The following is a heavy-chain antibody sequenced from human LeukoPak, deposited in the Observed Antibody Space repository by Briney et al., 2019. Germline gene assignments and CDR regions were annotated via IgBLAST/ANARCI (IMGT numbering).Heavy chain of an antibody. CDR1: GGSFSGYY. CDR2: IYYSGST. CDR3: ARDLGDSSGYSGNWFDP. V-gene: IGHV4-59*01. D-gene: IGHD3-22*01. J-gene: IGHJ5*02. Sequence: SETLSLTCAVYGGSFSGYYWSWIRQPPGKGLEWIGYIYYSGSTNYNPSLKSRVTISVDTSKNQFSLKLSSVTAADTAVYYCARDLGDSSGYSGNWFDPWGQGTLVTVSS.